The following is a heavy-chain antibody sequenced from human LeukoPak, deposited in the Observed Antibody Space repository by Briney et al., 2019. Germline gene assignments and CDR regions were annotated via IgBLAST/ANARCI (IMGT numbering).Heavy chain of an antibody. CDR3: AHRNSDYRAFDI. CDR1: GSSLSTSGMY. D-gene: IGHD4-11*01. J-gene: IGHJ3*02. Sequence: ESGPTLVKPTQTLTLTCTFSGSSLSTSGMYVGWIRQPPGKALEWLALIYWNGDKRYSPSLKSRLTITKDTSKNQVVLTMTNMDPVDTATYYCAHRNSDYRAFDIWGQGTMVTVSS. CDR2: IYWNGDK. V-gene: IGHV2-5*01.